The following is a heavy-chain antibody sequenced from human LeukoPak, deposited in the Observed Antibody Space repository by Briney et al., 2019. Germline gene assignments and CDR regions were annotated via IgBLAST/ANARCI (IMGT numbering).Heavy chain of an antibody. CDR3: AREGPVES. D-gene: IGHD2-2*01. V-gene: IGHV4-4*07. CDR2: IYTSGTT. J-gene: IGHJ4*02. Sequence: SETLSLTCSVSGGSINNYYWSWIRQPAGKGLEWIGRIYTSGTTNYNPSLKSRDTISLDKSKNQFSLKLTSVTAADTAVYYCAREGPVESWGQGTLVTVSS. CDR1: GGSINNYY.